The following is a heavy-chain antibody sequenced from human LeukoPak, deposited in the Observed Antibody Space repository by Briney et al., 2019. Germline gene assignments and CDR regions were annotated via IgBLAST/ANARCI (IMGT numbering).Heavy chain of an antibody. J-gene: IGHJ3*01. CDR1: GFTFSYYS. Sequence: GGSLRLSCAASGFTFSYYSMNWVRQAPGKGLEWISYSNTDGTISYADSVKGRFTISRDNAENLLYLQMNSLRDEDTAVYFCVRDRDYAFDFWGQGTMVTVSS. CDR3: VRDRDYAFDF. V-gene: IGHV3-48*02. CDR2: SNTDGTI.